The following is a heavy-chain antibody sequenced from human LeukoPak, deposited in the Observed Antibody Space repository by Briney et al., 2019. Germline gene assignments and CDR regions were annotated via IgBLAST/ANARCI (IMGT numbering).Heavy chain of an antibody. Sequence: GGSLRLSCAASGFTFRTYWMSWVRQAPGKGLEWVASIKRDASEKYYVDSVKGRFTISRDNAKNSLYLQMNSLRAEDTAVYNCVKEASGGTKGVSGTFDIWGQGTMVTVSS. D-gene: IGHD6-13*01. CDR1: GFTFRTYW. V-gene: IGHV3-7*01. J-gene: IGHJ3*02. CDR3: VKEASGGTKGVSGTFDI. CDR2: IKRDASEK.